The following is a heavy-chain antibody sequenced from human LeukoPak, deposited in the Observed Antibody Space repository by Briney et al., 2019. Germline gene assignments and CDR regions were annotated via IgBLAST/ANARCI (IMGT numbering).Heavy chain of an antibody. J-gene: IGHJ3*02. Sequence: PGGSLRLSCAASGFTFSDYSMSWIRQAPGKGLEWVSYISNGGTDTSYADSVKGRFTISRDNAKNSLYLQMNSLRAEDTAVYYCAKESAYSSSWPRAFDIWGQGTMVTVSS. CDR3: AKESAYSSSWPRAFDI. CDR1: GFTFSDYS. D-gene: IGHD6-13*01. CDR2: ISNGGTDT. V-gene: IGHV3-11*06.